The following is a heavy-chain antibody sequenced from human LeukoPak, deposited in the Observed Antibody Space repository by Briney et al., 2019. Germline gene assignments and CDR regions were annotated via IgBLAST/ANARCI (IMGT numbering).Heavy chain of an antibody. V-gene: IGHV4-59*01. CDR1: VGSICAYY. CDR3: AGSFHTYYYGSGFYGMDV. J-gene: IGHJ6*02. CDR2: LYYSGGT. D-gene: IGHD3-10*01. Sequence: PSETLSLTSTVSVGSICAYYWSWLRPPPGKGREGSGYLYYSGGTNYNPSLKSRATMSVDTSKNQFSLKVSSVTAADTAVYYCAGSFHTYYYGSGFYGMDVWGQGTTVTVS.